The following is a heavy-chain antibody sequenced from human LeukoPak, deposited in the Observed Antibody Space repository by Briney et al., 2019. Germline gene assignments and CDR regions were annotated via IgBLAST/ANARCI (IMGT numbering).Heavy chain of an antibody. V-gene: IGHV1-2*02. CDR1: GYTFTGYD. CDR3: ARGGWLRGHTYYYSGMDV. CDR2: INPNSGGT. J-gene: IGHJ6*02. Sequence: ASVKVSCKAAGYTFTGYDMHWWRQAAGQGRGWMGWINPNSGGTNYAQKFQGRVTITRYTSLSTASLELSRLTSDDKAVYYCARGGWLRGHTYYYSGMDVWGQGTTVTVSS. D-gene: IGHD5-12*01.